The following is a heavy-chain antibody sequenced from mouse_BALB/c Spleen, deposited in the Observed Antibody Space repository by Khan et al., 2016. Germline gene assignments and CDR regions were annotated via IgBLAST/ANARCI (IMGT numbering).Heavy chain of an antibody. CDR3: AGHGSYYGNRFDY. D-gene: IGHD2-10*01. J-gene: IGHJ2*01. CDR2: ISSGGGST. CDR1: GFAFSSYD. V-gene: IGHV5-12-1*01. Sequence: EVELVESGGGLVKPGGSLKLSCAASGFAFSSYDMSWVRQTPEKRLEWVAYISSGGGSTYYPDTVKGRFTISRDNAKNTMYLQMSSLKSEDIAMYYCAGHGSYYGNRFDYWGQGTTLTVSS.